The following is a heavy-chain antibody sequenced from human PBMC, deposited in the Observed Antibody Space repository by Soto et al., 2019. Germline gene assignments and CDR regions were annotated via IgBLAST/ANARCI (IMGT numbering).Heavy chain of an antibody. V-gene: IGHV3-9*01. Sequence: GGSLRLSCAASGFTFDDYAMHWVRQAPGKGLEWVSGISWNSGSIGYADSVKGRFTISRDNAKNSLYLQMNSLRAEDTALYYCAKDMELRDFWSGYSDYWGQGTLVTVSS. D-gene: IGHD3-3*01. CDR2: ISWNSGSI. CDR3: AKDMELRDFWSGYSDY. CDR1: GFTFDDYA. J-gene: IGHJ4*02.